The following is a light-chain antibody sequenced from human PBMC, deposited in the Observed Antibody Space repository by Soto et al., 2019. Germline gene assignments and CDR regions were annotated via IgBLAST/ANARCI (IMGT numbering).Light chain of an antibody. J-gene: IGLJ2*01. CDR3: QTWDTAINVI. CDR2: LNSDGSH. Sequence: QPVLTQSPSASASLGASVKLTCTLSSGHSSYAIAWHQQQPEKGPRYLMKLNSDGSHSKGDGIPDRFSGSSSGAERYLTISSLRSEDEADYYCQTWDTAINVIFGGGTKLTVL. V-gene: IGLV4-69*01. CDR1: SGHSSYA.